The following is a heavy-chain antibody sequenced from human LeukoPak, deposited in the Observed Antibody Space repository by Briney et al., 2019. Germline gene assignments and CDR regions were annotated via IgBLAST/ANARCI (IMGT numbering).Heavy chain of an antibody. CDR3: ARDGGTYNDYWSGYAY. V-gene: IGHV4-39*02. CDR1: GGSISSRNCD. Sequence: SETLSLTCTVSGGSISSRNCDWGWIRQPPGKGLEWIGSIYYSGNTYYNASLKSQVSISIDTSKNQFSLKLSSVTAADTAVYYCARDGGTYNDYWSGYAYWGQGSLVTVSS. D-gene: IGHD3-3*01. J-gene: IGHJ4*02. CDR2: IYYSGNT.